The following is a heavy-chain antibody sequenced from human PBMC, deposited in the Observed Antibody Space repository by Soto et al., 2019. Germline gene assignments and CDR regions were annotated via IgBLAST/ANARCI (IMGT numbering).Heavy chain of an antibody. CDR2: IIPIFGTA. Sequence: QVQLVQSGAEVKKPGSSVKVSCKASGGTFSSYAISWVRQAPGQGLEWMGGIIPIFGTANYAQKFQGRVTITADESTGTAYMELSSLRSEDTAVYYCARGVYNWTDGGRGNWFDPWGQGTLVTVSS. J-gene: IGHJ5*02. CDR1: GGTFSSYA. CDR3: ARGVYNWTDGGRGNWFDP. D-gene: IGHD1-1*01. V-gene: IGHV1-69*12.